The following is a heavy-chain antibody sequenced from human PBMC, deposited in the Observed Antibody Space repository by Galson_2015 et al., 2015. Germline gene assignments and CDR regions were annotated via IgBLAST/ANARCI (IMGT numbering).Heavy chain of an antibody. CDR3: ASGLVSSYYYDSSGYYYY. J-gene: IGHJ4*02. CDR1: GHTFTSYG. Sequence: SVKVSCKASGHTFTSYGISWVRQAPGQGLEWMGWISAYNGNTNYAQKLQGRVTMTTDTSTSTAYMELRSLRSDDTAVYYCASGLVSSYYYDSSGYYYYWGQGTLVTVSS. D-gene: IGHD3-22*01. V-gene: IGHV1-18*01. CDR2: ISAYNGNT.